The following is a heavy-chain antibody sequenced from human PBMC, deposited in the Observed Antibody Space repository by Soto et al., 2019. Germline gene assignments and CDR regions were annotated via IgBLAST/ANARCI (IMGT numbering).Heavy chain of an antibody. CDR2: IYWDDDK. V-gene: IGHV2-5*02. Sequence: QITLKESGPTLVKPTQTLTLTCTFSGFSLSMSGVGVGLIRQHPGKALEWLTLIYWDDDKRYSPSLKSRLTTTNNTPTHHVVLTMNSIDPVHSDTYYFPHMVRVVRFDYRGQGTMVTVSS. CDR3: PHMVRVVRFDY. D-gene: IGHD3-10*01. CDR1: GFSLSMSGVG. J-gene: IGHJ4*02.